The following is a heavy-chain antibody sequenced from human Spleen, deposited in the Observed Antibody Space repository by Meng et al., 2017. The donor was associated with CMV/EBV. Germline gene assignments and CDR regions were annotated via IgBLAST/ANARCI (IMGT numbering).Heavy chain of an antibody. Sequence: QVQRRGAGPGMVKPSETLSRTCTVAGGSISSYNWSWIRQAAGKGLDWVGRIYTSGNTNYNPSLKSRVTMSVDTSKNQFSLKLSSVTAADAAVYYCASGSPGAHDYWGQGTLVTVSS. D-gene: IGHD1-26*01. CDR3: ASGSPGAHDY. CDR1: GGSISSYN. J-gene: IGHJ4*02. V-gene: IGHV4-4*07. CDR2: IYTSGNT.